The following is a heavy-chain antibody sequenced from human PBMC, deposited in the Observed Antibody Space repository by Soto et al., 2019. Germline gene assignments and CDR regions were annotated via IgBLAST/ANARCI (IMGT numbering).Heavy chain of an antibody. CDR2: TFYSGSA. CDR3: TRASAWITVFGVVYAHYYYGMDV. D-gene: IGHD3-3*01. J-gene: IGHJ6*02. V-gene: IGHV4-61*01. CDR1: GGSVSSGSYY. Sequence: SETLSLTCTVSGGSVSSGSYYWSWIRQPPGKGLEWIGYTFYSGSANYNPSLGSRVSISADTSQNKIYLKLTSVTAADSAVYYCTRASAWITVFGVVYAHYYYGMDVWGQGTTVTVSS.